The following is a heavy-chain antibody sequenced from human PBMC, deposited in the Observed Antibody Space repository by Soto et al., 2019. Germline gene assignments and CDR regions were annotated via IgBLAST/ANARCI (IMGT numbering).Heavy chain of an antibody. D-gene: IGHD2-2*01. J-gene: IGHJ5*02. Sequence: SETLSLTCAVSGGSISSGGYSWSWIRQPPGKGLEWIGYIYHSGSTYYNTSLKSRVTISVDRSKNQFSLKLISVTAADTAVYYCARVPDRWGQGTLVTVSS. CDR3: ARVPDR. V-gene: IGHV4-30-2*01. CDR1: GGSISSGGYS. CDR2: IYHSGST.